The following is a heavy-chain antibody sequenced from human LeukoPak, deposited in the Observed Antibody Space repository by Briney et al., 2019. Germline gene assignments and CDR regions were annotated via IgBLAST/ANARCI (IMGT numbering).Heavy chain of an antibody. CDR1: GFFFSTYT. V-gene: IGHV3-23*01. J-gene: IGHJ4*02. CDR3: AKAAVYNDYCPDS. D-gene: IGHD1-1*01. Sequence: QPGGSLRLSCAASGFFFSTYTMSWVRQAPGKGLEWVSSISSSGGSTYYADSVKGRFTISRDNSKTTLYLHVSSLRAEDTAVYYCAKAAVYNDYCPDSWGQGTLVTVSS. CDR2: ISSSGGST.